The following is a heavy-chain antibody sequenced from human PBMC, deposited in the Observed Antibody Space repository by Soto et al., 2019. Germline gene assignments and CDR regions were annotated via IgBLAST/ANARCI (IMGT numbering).Heavy chain of an antibody. D-gene: IGHD3-10*01. J-gene: IGHJ4*02. CDR1: GFTFSSYG. V-gene: IGHV3-33*01. CDR3: ARDRLPMVRGVIIFVDY. Sequence: GGSLRLSCAASGFTFSSYGMHWVRQAPGKGLEWVAVIWYDGSNKYYADSVKGRFTISRDNSKNTLYLQMNSLRAEDTAVYYCARDRLPMVRGVIIFVDYWGQGTLVTVSS. CDR2: IWYDGSNK.